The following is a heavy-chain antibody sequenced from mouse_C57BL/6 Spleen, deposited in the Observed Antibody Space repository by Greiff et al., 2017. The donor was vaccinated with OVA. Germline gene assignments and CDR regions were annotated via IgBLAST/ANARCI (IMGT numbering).Heavy chain of an antibody. J-gene: IGHJ4*01. V-gene: IGHV1-81*01. CDR3: ASPDSSGSYAMDY. CDR2: IYPRSGNT. D-gene: IGHD3-2*02. Sequence: ESGAELARPGASVKLSCKASGYTFTSYGISWVKQRTGQGLEWIGEIYPRSGNTYYNEKFKGKATLTADKSSSTAYMELRSLTSEDSAVYFCASPDSSGSYAMDYWGQGTSVTVSS. CDR1: GYTFTSYG.